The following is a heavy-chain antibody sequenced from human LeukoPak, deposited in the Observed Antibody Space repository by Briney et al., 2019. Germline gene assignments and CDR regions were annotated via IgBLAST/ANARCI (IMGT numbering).Heavy chain of an antibody. D-gene: IGHD3-22*01. CDR3: ARRYDSSFVAFDI. Sequence: GASAKFSCKASGGTFSSYAISWVRQAPGQGLEWVGGIIPIFGTANYAQKFQGRVTITADESTSTAYMELSSLRSEDTAVYYCARRYDSSFVAFDIWGQGTMVTVSS. CDR2: IIPIFGTA. J-gene: IGHJ3*02. CDR1: GGTFSSYA. V-gene: IGHV1-69*13.